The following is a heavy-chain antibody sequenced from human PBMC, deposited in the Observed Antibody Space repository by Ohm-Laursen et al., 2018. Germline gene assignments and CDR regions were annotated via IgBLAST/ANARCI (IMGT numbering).Heavy chain of an antibody. Sequence: SLRLSCSASGFTFSSFWMSWVRQAPGKGLEWVANINEDGSDKFYVDSVKGRFTISRDNAKNSLYLQMNSLRAEDTAVYYCARVSRGTLQSPWGQGTLVTVSS. J-gene: IGHJ5*02. CDR2: INEDGSDK. CDR3: ARVSRGTLQSP. CDR1: GFTFSSFW. D-gene: IGHD5-24*01. V-gene: IGHV3-7*03.